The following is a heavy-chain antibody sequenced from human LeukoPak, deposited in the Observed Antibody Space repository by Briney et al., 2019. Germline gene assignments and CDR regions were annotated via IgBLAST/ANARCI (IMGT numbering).Heavy chain of an antibody. Sequence: QAGGSLRLSCAASGFTFSSYAMSWVRQAPGKGLEWVSAISGSGGSTYYADSVKGRFTISRDNSKNTLYLQMNSLRAEDTAVYYCAKDRASIPPRPPYPNSEKNEYFQHWGQGTLVTVSS. D-gene: IGHD1-7*01. CDR2: ISGSGGST. CDR1: GFTFSSYA. V-gene: IGHV3-23*01. J-gene: IGHJ1*01. CDR3: AKDRASIPPRPPYPNSEKNEYFQH.